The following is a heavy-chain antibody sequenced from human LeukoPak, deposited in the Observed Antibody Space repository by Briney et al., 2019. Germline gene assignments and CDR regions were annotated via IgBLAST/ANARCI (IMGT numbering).Heavy chain of an antibody. CDR1: GYTFNSYD. CDR2: MNSNSGNT. Sequence: ASVKVSFKASGYTFNSYDINWVRQATGQGLEWMGWMNSNSGNTGYAQKFQGRVTMTRNTSMSTAYMYLGSLRSEDTAVYYCARGRDSSSWKPYDAFDLWGQGTMVTVSS. D-gene: IGHD6-13*01. J-gene: IGHJ3*01. V-gene: IGHV1-8*01. CDR3: ARGRDSSSWKPYDAFDL.